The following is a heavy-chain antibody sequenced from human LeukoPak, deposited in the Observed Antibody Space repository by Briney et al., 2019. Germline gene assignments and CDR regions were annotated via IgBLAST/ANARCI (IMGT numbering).Heavy chain of an antibody. J-gene: IGHJ4*02. V-gene: IGHV3-23*01. D-gene: IGHD3-22*01. CDR2: ISGSGGST. CDR1: GFTFSSYA. Sequence: PGGSLRLSCAASGFTFSSYAMSWVRQAPGKGLEWVSAISGSGGSTYYADSVKGRFTISRDNSKNTLYLQMNSLRAEDTAVYYCAKAPNLSYYDSSGYYFFDYWGQGTLVTVSS. CDR3: AKAPNLSYYDSSGYYFFDY.